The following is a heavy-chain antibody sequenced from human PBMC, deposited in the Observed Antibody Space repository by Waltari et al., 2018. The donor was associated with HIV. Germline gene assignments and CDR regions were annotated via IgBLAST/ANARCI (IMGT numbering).Heavy chain of an antibody. CDR1: GGTFTSYA. J-gene: IGHJ4*02. CDR2: SIPIVGTA. CDR3: AREGEAGSYYFDY. D-gene: IGHD3-10*01. Sequence: QVQLVQSGAEVKKPGSSVKVSCKASGGTFTSYAISWVRQAPGQGLEWMGGSIPIVGTANYEQKFQGRVTITADESTSTAYMELSSLRSEDTAVYYCAREGEAGSYYFDYWGQGTLVTVSS. V-gene: IGHV1-69*12.